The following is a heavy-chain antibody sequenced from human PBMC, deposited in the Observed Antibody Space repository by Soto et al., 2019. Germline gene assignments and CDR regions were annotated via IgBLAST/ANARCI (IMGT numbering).Heavy chain of an antibody. D-gene: IGHD6-13*01. J-gene: IGHJ6*02. CDR2: IWYDGSNK. V-gene: IGHV3-33*01. Sequence: GGSRRLSCAASGFTFSSYGMHWVRQAPGKGLERVAVIWYDGSNKYYADSVKGRFTISRDNSKNTLYLQMNSLRAEETAVYYCARAGPRIAAAGRPGHYYYYGMDVWGQGTTVTVSS. CDR1: GFTFSSYG. CDR3: ARAGPRIAAAGRPGHYYYYGMDV.